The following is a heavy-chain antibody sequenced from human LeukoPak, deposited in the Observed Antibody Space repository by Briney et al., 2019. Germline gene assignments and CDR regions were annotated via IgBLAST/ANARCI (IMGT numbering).Heavy chain of an antibody. CDR1: GGSISSYY. CDR3: ARYSPSLTGYYPYYFDY. V-gene: IGHV4-59*01. Sequence: SETLSLTCTVSGGSISSYYWSWIRQPPGKGLEWIGYIYYSGSTNYNPSLKSRVTISVDTSKNQFSLELSSVTAADTAVYYCARYSPSLTGYYPYYFDYWGQGTLVTVSS. D-gene: IGHD3-9*01. J-gene: IGHJ4*02. CDR2: IYYSGST.